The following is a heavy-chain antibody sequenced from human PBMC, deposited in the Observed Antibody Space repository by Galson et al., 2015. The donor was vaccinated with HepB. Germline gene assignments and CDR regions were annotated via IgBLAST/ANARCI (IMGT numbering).Heavy chain of an antibody. CDR3: ARSEQLVARETPEFDY. CDR2: VSAYNGNT. Sequence: SVKVSCKASGYTFTSYGISWVRQAPGQGLEWMGWVSAYNGNTNYAQKLQGRVTMTTDTSTSTAYMELRSLRSDDTAVYYCARSEQLVARETPEFDYWGQGTLVTVSS. V-gene: IGHV1-18*04. CDR1: GYTFTSYG. D-gene: IGHD6-13*01. J-gene: IGHJ4*02.